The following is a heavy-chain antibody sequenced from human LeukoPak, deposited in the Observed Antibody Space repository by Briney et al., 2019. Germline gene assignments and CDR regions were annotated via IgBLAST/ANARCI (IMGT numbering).Heavy chain of an antibody. D-gene: IGHD6-13*01. Sequence: SETLSLTCAVSGGSISSSNWSRWVSQPPGTGLEWIGEIYHSGSTNYNPSLKSRVTISVDKSKNQFSLKLSSLTAAATAVYYCASIAAAGSRPIDYWGQGTLVTVSS. CDR2: IYHSGST. V-gene: IGHV4-4*02. J-gene: IGHJ4*02. CDR3: ASIAAAGSRPIDY. CDR1: GGSISSSNW.